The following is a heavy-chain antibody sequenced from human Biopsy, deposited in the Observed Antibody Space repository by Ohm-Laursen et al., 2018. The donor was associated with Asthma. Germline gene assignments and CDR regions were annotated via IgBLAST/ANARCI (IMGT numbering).Heavy chain of an antibody. J-gene: IGHJ6*02. CDR1: GYTLNSAG. D-gene: IGHD3-10*01. CDR2: VSVYNGNT. Sequence: ASVKVSCKASGYTLNSAGITWVRQAPGQGLEWMGWVSVYNGNTKVAQKLQDRVTMITDTSTSTAYMELRSLRSDDTAVYFCARAVDYSHYYGIDVWGQGTTVTVS. CDR3: ARAVDYSHYYGIDV. V-gene: IGHV1-18*01.